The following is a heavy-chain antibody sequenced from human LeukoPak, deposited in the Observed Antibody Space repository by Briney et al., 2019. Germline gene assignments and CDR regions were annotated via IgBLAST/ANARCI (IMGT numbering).Heavy chain of an antibody. V-gene: IGHV1-46*01. J-gene: IGHJ4*02. CDR3: ARVAYYDSSVYSFDY. CDR2: INPSDGST. CDR1: GYTFTSYY. Sequence: ASVKVSCKASGYTFTSYYIHWVRQAPGQGLEWMGIINPSDGSTSYAQNFQGRVTMTRDMSTSTLYMELSSLRSEDTAVYFCARVAYYDSSVYSFDYWGQGTLVTVSS. D-gene: IGHD3-22*01.